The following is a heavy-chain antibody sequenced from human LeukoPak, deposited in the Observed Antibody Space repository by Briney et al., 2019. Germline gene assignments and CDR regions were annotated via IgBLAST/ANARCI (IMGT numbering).Heavy chain of an antibody. D-gene: IGHD3-22*01. V-gene: IGHV1-8*03. Sequence: ASVKVSCKASGYTFTSYDINWVRQATGQGLEWMGWMNPNSGNTGYAQKFQGRVTITRNTSISTAYMELSSLRSEDTAVYYCARDSPYYDSSGYHTYTLDYWGQGTLVTVSS. CDR1: GYTFTSYD. J-gene: IGHJ4*02. CDR3: ARDSPYYDSSGYHTYTLDY. CDR2: MNPNSGNT.